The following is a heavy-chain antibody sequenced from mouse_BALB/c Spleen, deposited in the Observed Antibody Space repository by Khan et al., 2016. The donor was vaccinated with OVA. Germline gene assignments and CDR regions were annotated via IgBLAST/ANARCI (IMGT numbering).Heavy chain of an antibody. CDR3: ARPYYGNWFAY. Sequence: EVQLQESGPGLVKPSQSLSLTFTVSGFSITSDYAWTWIRQFPGNKLEWMGYINYSGTTSYNPSLKSRISITRATSKNQFFLHLNTVTTEDTATCCCARPYYGNWFAYWGQGTLVSVSA. J-gene: IGHJ3*01. V-gene: IGHV3-2*02. CDR1: GFSITSDYA. CDR2: INYSGTT. D-gene: IGHD2-10*01.